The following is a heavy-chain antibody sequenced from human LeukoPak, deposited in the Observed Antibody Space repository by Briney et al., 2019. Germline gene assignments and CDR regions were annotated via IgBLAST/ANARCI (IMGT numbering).Heavy chain of an antibody. D-gene: IGHD3-22*01. Sequence: GGSLRLSCAASGFTFSSYSMNWVRQAPGKGLEWVSSISSSSSYIYYADSVKGRFTISRDNAKNSLYLQMNSLRAEDTAVYYCARDLKPYYYDSSGYYLQHWGQGTLVTVSS. CDR3: ARDLKPYYYDSSGYYLQH. CDR1: GFTFSSYS. J-gene: IGHJ1*01. CDR2: ISSSSSYI. V-gene: IGHV3-21*01.